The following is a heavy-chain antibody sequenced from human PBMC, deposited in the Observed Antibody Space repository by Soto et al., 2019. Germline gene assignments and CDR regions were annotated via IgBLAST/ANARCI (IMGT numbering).Heavy chain of an antibody. CDR2: INPKNGDT. Sequence: ASVQVSCKASGYTFIDHYVHWMRQAPGQGLEWMGWINPKNGDTKYAQKFQGRVTMTRDTSISTHYVELSRLRSDDTAVYYCARDMNTYDGPGSLHGFGDDWGQGNLVTV. V-gene: IGHV1-2*02. CDR1: GYTFIDHY. CDR3: ARDMNTYDGPGSLHGFGDD. D-gene: IGHD3-10*01. J-gene: IGHJ4*02.